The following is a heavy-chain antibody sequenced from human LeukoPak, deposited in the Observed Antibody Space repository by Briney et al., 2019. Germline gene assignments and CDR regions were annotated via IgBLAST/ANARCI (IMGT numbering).Heavy chain of an antibody. CDR2: IIPIFGTA. D-gene: IGHD3-3*01. J-gene: IGHJ6*03. CDR3: ARDHVIDYDFWSGYPTAPTYYYYMDV. Sequence: GSSVQVSCKASGGTFSSYAISWVRQAPGQGLEWMGGIIPIFGTANYAQKFQGRVTITTDESTSTAYMELSSLRSEDTAVYYCARDHVIDYDFWSGYPTAPTYYYYMDVWGKGTTVTVSS. V-gene: IGHV1-69*05. CDR1: GGTFSSYA.